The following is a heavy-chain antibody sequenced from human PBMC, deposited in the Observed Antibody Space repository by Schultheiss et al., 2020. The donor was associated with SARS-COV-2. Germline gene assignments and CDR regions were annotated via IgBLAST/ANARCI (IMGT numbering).Heavy chain of an antibody. V-gene: IGHV4-61*01. J-gene: IGHJ6*02. CDR1: GGSVSSGSYY. D-gene: IGHD5-24*01. CDR3: ARVMDYGMDV. Sequence: SETLSLTCTVSGGSVSSGSYYWSWIRQPPGKGLEWIGEINHSGSTNYNPSLKSRVTISVDTSKNQFSLKLSSVTAADTAVYYCARVMDYGMDVLGQGTTVTVSS. CDR2: INHSGST.